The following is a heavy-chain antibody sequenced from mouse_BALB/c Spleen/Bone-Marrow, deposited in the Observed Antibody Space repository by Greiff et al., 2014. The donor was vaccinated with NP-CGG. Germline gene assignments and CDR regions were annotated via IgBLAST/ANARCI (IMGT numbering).Heavy chain of an antibody. CDR1: GYSFTSYT. Sequence: VMLVESGAELARPGASVKMSCKASGYSFTSYTMHWVKQRPGQGLEWIGYINPSSGYTNYNQKFKAKATLTADKSSSTAYMQLSSLTSEDSAVYYCARGWDYEGYFDYWGQGTTLTVSS. D-gene: IGHD2-4*01. V-gene: IGHV1-4*01. CDR2: INPSSGYT. CDR3: ARGWDYEGYFDY. J-gene: IGHJ2*01.